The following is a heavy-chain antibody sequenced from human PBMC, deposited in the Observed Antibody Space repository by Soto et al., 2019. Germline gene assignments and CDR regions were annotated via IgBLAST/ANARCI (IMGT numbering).Heavy chain of an antibody. J-gene: IGHJ6*02. CDR2: INAGNGNT. CDR1: GYTFTSYA. V-gene: IGHV1-3*01. CDR3: ARGLINIVVVPAAITYYYYYGMDV. D-gene: IGHD2-2*02. Sequence: GASVKVSCKASGYTFTSYAMHWVRQAPGQGLEWMGWINAGNGNTKYSQKFQGRVTITRDTSASTAYMELSSLRSEDTAVYYCARGLINIVVVPAAITYYYYYGMDVWGQGTTVTVSS.